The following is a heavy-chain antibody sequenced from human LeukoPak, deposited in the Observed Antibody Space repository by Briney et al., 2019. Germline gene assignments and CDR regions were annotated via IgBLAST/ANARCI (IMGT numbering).Heavy chain of an antibody. V-gene: IGHV3-7*01. Sequence: GGSLRRSCAASGFTFSSYWMHWVRRAPGKGREGVANIKQGGSEKYYVASGKGRFTISRDNAKNSLYLQMNSLRAEDTAVYSCVRDGDTSGYTNWGQGTLVTVSS. CDR3: VRDGDTSGYTN. CDR2: IKQGGSEK. CDR1: GFTFSSYW. J-gene: IGHJ4*02. D-gene: IGHD3-22*01.